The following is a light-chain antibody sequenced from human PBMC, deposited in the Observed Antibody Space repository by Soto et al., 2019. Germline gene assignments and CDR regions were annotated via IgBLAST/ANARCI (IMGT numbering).Light chain of an antibody. CDR2: WAS. Sequence: DFVMTQSPDSLAVSLGERATINCKSSQSVLYRSNNNNYLSWYQQKPGQPPKLLISWASTRESGVPDRFSGSGSGKDFTLTIRHLQGGGWAIYFCHPYLNAPWTFGQGTKVEIK. CDR3: HPYLNAPWT. J-gene: IGKJ1*01. V-gene: IGKV4-1*01. CDR1: QSVLYRSNNNNY.